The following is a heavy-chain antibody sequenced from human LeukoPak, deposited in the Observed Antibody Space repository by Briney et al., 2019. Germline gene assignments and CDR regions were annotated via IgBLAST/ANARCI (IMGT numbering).Heavy chain of an antibody. V-gene: IGHV3-7*01. J-gene: IGHJ1*01. D-gene: IGHD2-21*02. Sequence: GGSLRLSCAASGFTFSSYSMDWVRQAPGKGLEWVAHINPDGRDTYYVDSVKGRFTISRDNAQNSMYLQMNSLRVEDTAVYYCTSWGDTTAEYFQRWGQGTLVTVSS. CDR3: TSWGDTTAEYFQR. CDR2: INPDGRDT. CDR1: GFTFSSYS.